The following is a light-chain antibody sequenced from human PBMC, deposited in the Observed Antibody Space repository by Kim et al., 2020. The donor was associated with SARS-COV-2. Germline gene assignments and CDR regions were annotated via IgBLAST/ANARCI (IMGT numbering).Light chain of an antibody. V-gene: IGLV10-54*01. CDR1: INNVGNQG. CDR3: SAWDSSLSAWV. CDR2: RDN. Sequence: QAATLTCTGNINNVGNQGAAWLQQHQGHPPKLLFYRDNNRPSGISARFSASRSGSTASLTITGLQPEDEADYYCSAWDSSLSAWVFGGGTQLTVL. J-gene: IGLJ3*02.